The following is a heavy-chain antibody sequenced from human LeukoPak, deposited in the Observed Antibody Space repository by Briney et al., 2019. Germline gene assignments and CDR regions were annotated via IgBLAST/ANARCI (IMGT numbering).Heavy chain of an antibody. CDR3: ARHLSGITGYTYGRGIDY. V-gene: IGHV3-7*01. J-gene: IGHJ4*02. CDR2: IKQDGSDK. D-gene: IGHD5-18*01. Sequence: PGGSLRLSCAASGFTFSIYWMSWARQAPGKGLEWVANIKQDGSDKYYVDSVKGRFTISRDNAKKSLYLQINSLRAEDTALYYCARHLSGITGYTYGRGIDYWGQGTLVTVSS. CDR1: GFTFSIYW.